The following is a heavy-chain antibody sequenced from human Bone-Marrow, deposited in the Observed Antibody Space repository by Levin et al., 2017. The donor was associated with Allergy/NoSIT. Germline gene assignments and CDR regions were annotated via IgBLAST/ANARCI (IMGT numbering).Heavy chain of an antibody. CDR3: VKPGGKIVPAYYTFDV. Sequence: KASETLSLTCALSDGSPISGNPHWTWIRQSADRGLEWIGRVYAGGSTNYNPSLLGRVTLSLDTSKSQSTLTLTSVTAADTAVYFCVKPGGKIVPAYYTFDVWGQGTVVTVSS. CDR2: VYAGGST. J-gene: IGHJ3*01. D-gene: IGHD3-10*01. V-gene: IGHV4-61*02. CDR1: DGSPISGNPH.